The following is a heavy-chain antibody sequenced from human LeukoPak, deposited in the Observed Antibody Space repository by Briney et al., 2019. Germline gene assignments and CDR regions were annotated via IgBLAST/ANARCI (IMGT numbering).Heavy chain of an antibody. Sequence: PGGSLRLSCAASGFTFSSYAMSWVRQAPGKGLEWVSSISSSSSYIYYADSVKGRFTISRDNAKNSLYLQMNSLRAEDTAVYYCASGSSARSGTYFWGQGTLVTVSS. CDR3: ASGSSARSGTYF. V-gene: IGHV3-21*01. CDR1: GFTFSSYA. CDR2: ISSSSSYI. D-gene: IGHD6-6*01. J-gene: IGHJ4*02.